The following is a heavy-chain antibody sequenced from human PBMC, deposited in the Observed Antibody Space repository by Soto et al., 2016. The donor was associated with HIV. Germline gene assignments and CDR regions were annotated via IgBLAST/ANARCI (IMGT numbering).Heavy chain of an antibody. CDR2: VSWDGGST. J-gene: IGHJ4*02. CDR3: AKDMSRNSSSWIDY. D-gene: IGHD6-13*01. Sequence: EVQLRESGGVVVQPGGSLRLSCEASGFTFDDYTMHWVRQAPGKGLEWVGLVSWDGGSTFYTDSLKGRFTISRDNIKNSLYLQVNSLRSGDTALYYCAKDMSRNSSSWIDYWGQGTLVTVSS. CDR1: GFTFDDYT. V-gene: IGHV3-43*01.